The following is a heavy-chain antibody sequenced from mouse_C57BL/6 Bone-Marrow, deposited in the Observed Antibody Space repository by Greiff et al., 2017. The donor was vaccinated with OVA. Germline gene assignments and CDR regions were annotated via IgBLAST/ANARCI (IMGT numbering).Heavy chain of an antibody. CDR1: GFSFNTYA. Sequence: EVKLQESGGGLVQPKGSLKLSCAASGFSFNTYAMNWVRQAPGKGLEWVARIRSKSNNYATYYADSVKDRFTISRDDSESMLYLQMNNLKTEDTAMYYCVRHGPYYFDYWGQGTTLTVSS. CDR3: VRHGPYYFDY. V-gene: IGHV10-1*01. CDR2: IRSKSNNYAT. J-gene: IGHJ2*01.